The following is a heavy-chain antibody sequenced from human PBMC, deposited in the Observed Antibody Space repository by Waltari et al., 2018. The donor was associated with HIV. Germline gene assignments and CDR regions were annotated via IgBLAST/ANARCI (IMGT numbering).Heavy chain of an antibody. CDR1: GFSLSTRGVG. CDR2: IYWNDNN. V-gene: IGHV2-5*01. D-gene: IGHD2-21*01. Sequence: QITLKESGPTLVKPTQTLTLTCTFSGFSLSTRGVGVGWIRQPGRALEWLALIYWNDNNHYSPSLKSRLTITKDTSKNQVVLTMTNMDPVDTATYYCAHSLFPGFYYWGQGTLVTVSS. J-gene: IGHJ4*02. CDR3: AHSLFPGFYY.